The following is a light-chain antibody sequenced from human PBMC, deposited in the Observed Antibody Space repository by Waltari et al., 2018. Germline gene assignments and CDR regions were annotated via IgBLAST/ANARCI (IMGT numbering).Light chain of an antibody. CDR3: QQVNSYPVT. J-gene: IGKJ3*01. V-gene: IGKV1-9*01. CDR2: AAS. Sequence: DIQLTQSPSFVSAPVGDRVTITCRASQDISTYVAWDQQKPGNAPSLLIFAASTLQSGVPSRFSGSGSGTEFTLTISSLHPEDFATYYCQQVNSYPVTFGPGTKVDIK. CDR1: QDISTY.